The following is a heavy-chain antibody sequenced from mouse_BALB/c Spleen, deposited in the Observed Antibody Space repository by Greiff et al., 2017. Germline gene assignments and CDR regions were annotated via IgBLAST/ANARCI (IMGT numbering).Heavy chain of an antibody. CDR3: ARYSGGIYYAMDY. Sequence: EVHLVESGGGLVQPGGSRKLSCAASGFTFSSFGMHWVRQAPEKGLEWVAYISSGSSTIYYADTVKGRFTISRDNPKITLFLQMTSLRSEDTAMYYCARYSGGIYYAMDYWGQGTSVTVSS. V-gene: IGHV5-17*02. J-gene: IGHJ4*01. CDR1: GFTFSSFG. D-gene: IGHD2-14*01. CDR2: ISSGSSTI.